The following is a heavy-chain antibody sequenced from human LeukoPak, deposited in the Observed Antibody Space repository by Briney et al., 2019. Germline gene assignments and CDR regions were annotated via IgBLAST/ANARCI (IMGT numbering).Heavy chain of an antibody. CDR3: ARAPEPTGDGFEYYFDY. Sequence: ASVKVSCKASGYTFTGYYMHWVRQAPGQGLEWMGRINPNSGGTNYAQKFQGRVTMTRDTSISTAYMELSRLRSDDTAVYYCARAPEPTGDGFEYYFDYWGQGTQVTVSS. CDR2: INPNSGGT. D-gene: IGHD7-27*01. CDR1: GYTFTGYY. J-gene: IGHJ4*02. V-gene: IGHV1-2*06.